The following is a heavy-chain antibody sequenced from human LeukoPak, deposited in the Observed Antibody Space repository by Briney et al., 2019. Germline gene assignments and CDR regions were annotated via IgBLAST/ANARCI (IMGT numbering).Heavy chain of an antibody. CDR3: ARDRAMYSSSWSNFDY. D-gene: IGHD6-13*01. CDR2: IIPIFGTA. CDR1: GGTFSSYA. V-gene: IGHV1-69*13. Sequence: GASVKVSCTASGGTFSSYAISWVRQAPGQGLEWMGGIIPIFGTANYAQKFQGRVTITADESTSTAYMELSSLRSEDTAVYYCARDRAMYSSSWSNFDYWGQGTLVTVSS. J-gene: IGHJ4*02.